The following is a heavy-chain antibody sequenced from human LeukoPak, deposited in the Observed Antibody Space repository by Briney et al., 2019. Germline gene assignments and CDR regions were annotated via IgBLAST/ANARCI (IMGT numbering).Heavy chain of an antibody. D-gene: IGHD3-9*01. Sequence: PSETLSLTCAVYGGSFSGYYWSWIRQPPGKGLEWIGEINHSGSTNYNPSLKSRVTISVDTSKNQFSLKLSSVTAADTAVYYCARGWFRYYDILTGSPVFEYWGQGTLVTVSS. V-gene: IGHV4-34*01. CDR3: ARGWFRYYDILTGSPVFEY. CDR2: INHSGST. J-gene: IGHJ4*02. CDR1: GGSFSGYY.